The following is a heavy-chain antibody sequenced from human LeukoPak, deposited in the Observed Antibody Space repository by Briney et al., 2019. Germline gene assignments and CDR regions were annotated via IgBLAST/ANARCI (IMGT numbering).Heavy chain of an antibody. CDR1: GGSFSGYY. CDR3: ARYSNYGDYYYYYMDV. J-gene: IGHJ6*03. D-gene: IGHD4-11*01. V-gene: IGHV4-34*01. Sequence: SETLSLTCAVYGGSFSGYYWSWIRQPPGKGLEWIGEINHSGSTNYNPSLKSRVTISVDTSKNQFSLKLSSVTAADTAVYYCARYSNYGDYYYYYMDVWGKGTTVTVSS. CDR2: INHSGST.